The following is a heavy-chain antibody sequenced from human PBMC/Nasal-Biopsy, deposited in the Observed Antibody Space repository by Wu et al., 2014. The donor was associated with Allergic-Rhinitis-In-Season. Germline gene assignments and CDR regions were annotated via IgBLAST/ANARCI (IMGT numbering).Heavy chain of an antibody. Sequence: TLSLTCTVSGASITTYYWGWIRQTPGKGLEWIGYVHYSGSTNYNPSLKSRVTVSKGPCRAQFSLSLSSVTAADTAVYYCAARIAVAGLTPRDAFDIGPRDIGHRLF. CDR1: GASITTYY. V-gene: IGHV4-59*01. CDR3: AARIAVAGLTPRDAFDI. D-gene: IGHD6-19*01. CDR2: VHYSGST. J-gene: IGHJ3*02.